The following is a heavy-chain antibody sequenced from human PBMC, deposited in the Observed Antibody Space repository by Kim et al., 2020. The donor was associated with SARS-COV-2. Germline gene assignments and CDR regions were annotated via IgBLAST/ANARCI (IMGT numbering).Heavy chain of an antibody. CDR3: ARARTYYYDSSGYPYY. CDR2: INAGNGNT. J-gene: IGHJ4*02. V-gene: IGHV1-3*01. D-gene: IGHD3-22*01. Sequence: ASVKVSCKASGYTFTSYAMHWVRQAPGQRLEWMGWINAGNGNTKYSQKFQGRVTITRDTSASTAYMELSSLRSEDTAVYYCARARTYYYDSSGYPYYWGQGTLVTVSS. CDR1: GYTFTSYA.